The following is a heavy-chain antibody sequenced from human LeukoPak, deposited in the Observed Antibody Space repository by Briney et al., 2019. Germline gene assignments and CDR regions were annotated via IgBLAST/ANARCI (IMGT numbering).Heavy chain of an antibody. Sequence: SETLSLTCTVSGFTISSHYWRWIRQPPGKGLEWIGYIYYSGSTNYNPSLKSRVTISVDTSKNQFSLKLSSVTAADTAVYYCAREAGYSSSLLDYWGQGTLVTVSS. CDR3: AREAGYSSSLLDY. CDR1: GFTISSHY. V-gene: IGHV4-59*11. J-gene: IGHJ4*02. D-gene: IGHD6-13*01. CDR2: IYYSGST.